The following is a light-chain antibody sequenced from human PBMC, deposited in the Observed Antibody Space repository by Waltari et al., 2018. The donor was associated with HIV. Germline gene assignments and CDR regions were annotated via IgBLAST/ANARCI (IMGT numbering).Light chain of an antibody. CDR3: QQFYGSLYT. J-gene: IGKJ2*01. CDR1: QSVLYSSNNKNY. Sequence: DIVMTQSPDSLALSLGERATIYCKSSQSVLYSSNNKNYLAWYQHKPGQPPKLLIYWASTRESGVPDRFSGSGSGTDFNLTISSLQAEDVATYYCQQFYGSLYTFGQGTKLQIK. V-gene: IGKV4-1*01. CDR2: WAS.